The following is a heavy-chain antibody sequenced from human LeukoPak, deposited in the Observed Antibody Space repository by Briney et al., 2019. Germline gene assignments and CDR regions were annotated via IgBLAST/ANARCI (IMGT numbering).Heavy chain of an antibody. CDR1: GFTFNSYT. CDR3: AKTPRYRAARQSHFDY. Sequence: GGSLGLSCAAPGFTFNSYTMHWVRQAPGKGLEWVAVMSSDGNKKFYAEYVKGRFTISRDNSKKTLYLQMNSLRAEDTAVYYCAKTPRYRAARQSHFDYWGQGTLITVSS. D-gene: IGHD6-6*01. J-gene: IGHJ4*02. CDR2: MSSDGNKK. V-gene: IGHV3-30-3*02.